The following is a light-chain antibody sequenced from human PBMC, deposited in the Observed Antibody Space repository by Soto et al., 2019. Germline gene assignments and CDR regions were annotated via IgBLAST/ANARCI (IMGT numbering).Light chain of an antibody. Sequence: QSALTQPASVSGSPGQSITISCTGTGSDVGGYNYVSWYQQHPGKAPKLMIYEVSNRPSGVSNRFSGSKSGNTASLTISGLQAEDEADYYCSSYRRSSTLVFGTGTKLTVL. V-gene: IGLV2-14*01. CDR1: GSDVGGYNY. J-gene: IGLJ1*01. CDR3: SSYRRSSTLV. CDR2: EVS.